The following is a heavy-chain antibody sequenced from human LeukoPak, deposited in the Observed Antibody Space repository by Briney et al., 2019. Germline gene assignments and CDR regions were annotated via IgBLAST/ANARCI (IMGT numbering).Heavy chain of an antibody. J-gene: IGHJ4*02. CDR1: GFTFSSYA. V-gene: IGHV3-23*01. Sequence: PGGSLRLSCAASGFTFSSYAMHWVRQAPGKGLEWVSAISGSGGSTYYADSVKGRFTISRDNSKNTLFLQMSSLRADDTAVYYCAREGYYDSTGSSFPFFDYWGQGTLVTVSS. CDR2: ISGSGGST. D-gene: IGHD3-22*01. CDR3: AREGYYDSTGSSFPFFDY.